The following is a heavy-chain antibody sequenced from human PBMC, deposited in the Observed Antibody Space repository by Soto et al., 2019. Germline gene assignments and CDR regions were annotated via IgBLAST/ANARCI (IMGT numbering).Heavy chain of an antibody. D-gene: IGHD1-26*01. J-gene: IGHJ4*02. CDR2: SSGSGGAT. V-gene: IGHV3-23*01. Sequence: GGSLRLSCAASGFIASNYAMSWVRQAPGKGLEWVSGSSGSGGATFYADSVKGRFTISRDSSKNTIYLQMDRLRADDTAVYYCAKAVGDYWGRGTLVTVSS. CDR1: GFIASNYA. CDR3: AKAVGDY.